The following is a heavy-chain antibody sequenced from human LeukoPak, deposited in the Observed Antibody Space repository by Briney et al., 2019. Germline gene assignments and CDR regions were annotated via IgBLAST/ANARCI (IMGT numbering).Heavy chain of an antibody. J-gene: IGHJ6*02. CDR1: GYTFTSYG. V-gene: IGHV1-18*01. CDR3: ARDQYDILTGYLYYYGMDV. D-gene: IGHD3-9*01. CDR2: ISAYNGNT. Sequence: ASVKVSCRASGYTFTSYGISWVRQAPGQGLEWMGWISAYNGNTNYAQKLQGRVTMTTDTSTSTAYMELRSLRSDDTAVYYCARDQYDILTGYLYYYGMDVWGQGTTVTVSS.